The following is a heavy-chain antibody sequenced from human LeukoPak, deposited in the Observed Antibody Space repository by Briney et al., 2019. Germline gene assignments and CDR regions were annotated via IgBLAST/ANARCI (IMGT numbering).Heavy chain of an antibody. Sequence: GGSLRLSCAASGFTFSSYSMNWVRQAPGKGLEWVSSISSSSSYIYYADSVKGRFTIPRDNAKNSLYLQMNSLRAEDTAVYYCARDSGIAAAGADFDYWGQGTLVTVSS. CDR2: ISSSSSYI. V-gene: IGHV3-21*01. CDR1: GFTFSSYS. CDR3: ARDSGIAAAGADFDY. J-gene: IGHJ4*02. D-gene: IGHD6-13*01.